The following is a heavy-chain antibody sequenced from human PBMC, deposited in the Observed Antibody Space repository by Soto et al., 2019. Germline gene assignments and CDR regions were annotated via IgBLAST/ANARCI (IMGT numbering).Heavy chain of an antibody. CDR3: AHSLIGYYYDSSGSNWFDP. CDR1: GFSLSTSGVG. J-gene: IGHJ5*02. D-gene: IGHD3-22*01. CDR2: IYWDDDK. V-gene: IGHV2-5*02. Sequence: QITLKESGPTLVKPTQTLTLTCTFSGFSLSTSGVGVGWIRQPPGKALEWLALIYWDDDKRYSPSLKSRLTITKDNSKNQVVLTMTNMDPVDTATYYCAHSLIGYYYDSSGSNWFDPWGQGTLVTVSS.